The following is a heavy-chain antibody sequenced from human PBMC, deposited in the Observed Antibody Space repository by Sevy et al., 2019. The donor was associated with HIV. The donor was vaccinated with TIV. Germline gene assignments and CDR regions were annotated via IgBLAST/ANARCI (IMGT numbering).Heavy chain of an antibody. Sequence: GGSLRLSCAASGFSISSHYMSWVRQAPGKGLEWVSVIYIGGSTYFANSVKGRFTLSRDNSKNTLYLEMNSLTAEDTAVYYGARRLYNWNDGDVFDLWGQGTVVTVSS. J-gene: IGHJ3*01. V-gene: IGHV3-66*02. CDR3: ARRLYNWNDGDVFDL. CDR2: IYIGGST. D-gene: IGHD1-1*01. CDR1: GFSISSHY.